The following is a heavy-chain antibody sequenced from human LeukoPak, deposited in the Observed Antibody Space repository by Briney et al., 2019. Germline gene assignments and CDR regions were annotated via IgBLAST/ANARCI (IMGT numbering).Heavy chain of an antibody. J-gene: IGHJ4*02. Sequence: SETLSLTCTVSGGSISSSSYYWGWIRQPPGKGLEWIGSIYYSGSTYYNPSLKSRVTISVDTPKNQFSLKLSSVTAADTAVYFCAGYSSGWSSGGGYWGQGTLVTVSS. V-gene: IGHV4-39*01. D-gene: IGHD6-19*01. CDR2: IYYSGST. CDR3: AGYSSGWSSGGGY. CDR1: GGSISSSSYY.